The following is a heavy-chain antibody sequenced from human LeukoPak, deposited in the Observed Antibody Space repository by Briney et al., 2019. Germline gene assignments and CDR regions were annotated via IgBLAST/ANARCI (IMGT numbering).Heavy chain of an antibody. D-gene: IGHD4-11*01. Sequence: GGSLRLSCAASGFTFSDAWMSWVRQGPGKGLEWVGRIKSTNDGGTTDYAAPVKGRFIISRDDSKDMLFLQMNSLKTEDTALYYCTTHSTTSYYWGQGTLVTVSS. J-gene: IGHJ4*02. V-gene: IGHV3-15*01. CDR2: IKSTNDGGTT. CDR1: GFTFSDAW. CDR3: TTHSTTSYY.